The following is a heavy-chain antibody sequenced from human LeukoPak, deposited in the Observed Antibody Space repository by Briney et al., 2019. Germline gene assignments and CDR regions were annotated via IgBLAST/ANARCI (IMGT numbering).Heavy chain of an antibody. Sequence: GGSLRLSCAASGLTVSSNCMSWVRQAPGKGLEWVSAISVSGNTYHADSVKGRFTISRDSSKNTLYLQMNRLRAEDAAVYYCAKAPVTTCSGAYCYPFDYWGQGTLVTVSS. D-gene: IGHD2-21*01. V-gene: IGHV3-53*01. CDR3: AKAPVTTCSGAYCYPFDY. CDR1: GLTVSSNC. J-gene: IGHJ4*02. CDR2: ISVSGNT.